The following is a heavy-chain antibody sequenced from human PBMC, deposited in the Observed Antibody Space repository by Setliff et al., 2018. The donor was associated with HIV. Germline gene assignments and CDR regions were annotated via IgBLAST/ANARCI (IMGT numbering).Heavy chain of an antibody. V-gene: IGHV4-59*11. Sequence: PSETLSLTCTVSGTSIRSRFWSWIRQPPGKGLEWIGTIYYSGNTNYNPSLKSRVTISVDTSKNQFSLTLNSVTAADTAVYYCARVEAKVRGATYGMDVWGQGTTVTVSS. CDR3: ARVEAKVRGATYGMDV. CDR2: IYYSGNT. D-gene: IGHD3-10*01. CDR1: GTSIRSRF. J-gene: IGHJ6*02.